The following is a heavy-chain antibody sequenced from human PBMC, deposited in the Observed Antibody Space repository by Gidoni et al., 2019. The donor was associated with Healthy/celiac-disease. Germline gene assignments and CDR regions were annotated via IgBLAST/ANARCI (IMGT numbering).Heavy chain of an antibody. CDR1: GFTFSCYG. D-gene: IGHD3-10*01. J-gene: IGHJ4*02. V-gene: IGHV3-33*01. CDR3: ARDDGMVRGVRGPGY. Sequence: QVQLVESGGGVVQPGRSLRLSCSASGFTFSCYGMHWVRQAPGKGLEWVAVIWYDGSNKYYADSVKGRFTISRDNSKNTLYLQMNSLRAEDTAVYYCARDDGMVRGVRGPGYWGQGTLVTVSS. CDR2: IWYDGSNK.